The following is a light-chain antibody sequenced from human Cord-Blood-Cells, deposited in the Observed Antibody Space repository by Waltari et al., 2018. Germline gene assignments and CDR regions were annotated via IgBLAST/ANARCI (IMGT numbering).Light chain of an antibody. Sequence: DIVMTQSPLSMPVTPGEPASISCRSSQSLLHSNGYNYLDWYLQTPGQSPQLLIYLGSNRASGVPDRFSGSGSGTDFTLKISRVEAEDVGVYYCMQALQTPYTFGQGTKLEIK. CDR1: QSLLHSNGYNY. CDR3: MQALQTPYT. J-gene: IGKJ2*01. CDR2: LGS. V-gene: IGKV2-28*01.